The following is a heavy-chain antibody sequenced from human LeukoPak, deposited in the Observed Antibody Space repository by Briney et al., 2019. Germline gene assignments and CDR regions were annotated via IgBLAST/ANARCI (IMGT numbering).Heavy chain of an antibody. V-gene: IGHV3-30*18. Sequence: PGGSLRLSCAASGFTFSSYGMHWVHQAPGKRLEWVAVISYDGSNKYYADSVKGRFTISRDNSKNTLDLQMNSLRVEDTAVYFCAKDKDTPATAQPQRGYFESWDQGTLVTVSS. J-gene: IGHJ4*02. CDR1: GFTFSSYG. CDR3: AKDKDTPATAQPQRGYFES. D-gene: IGHD2-15*01. CDR2: ISYDGSNK.